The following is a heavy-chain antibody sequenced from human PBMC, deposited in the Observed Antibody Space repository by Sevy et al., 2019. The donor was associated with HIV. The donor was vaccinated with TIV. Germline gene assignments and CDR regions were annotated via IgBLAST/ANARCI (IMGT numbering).Heavy chain of an antibody. J-gene: IGHJ5*02. CDR2: IKNKTDGGTT. CDR3: TTLYMELTSASIP. D-gene: IGHD4-4*01. Sequence: GGSLRLSCAGSGFTFSKAYMNWVRQAQGQGLEWVGLIKNKTDGGTTNYAAPVKGRFTISRDDSKNTVYLQMNNLKAEDTAVYYCTTLYMELTSASIPWGQRTLVTVSS. V-gene: IGHV3-15*01. CDR1: GFTFSKAY.